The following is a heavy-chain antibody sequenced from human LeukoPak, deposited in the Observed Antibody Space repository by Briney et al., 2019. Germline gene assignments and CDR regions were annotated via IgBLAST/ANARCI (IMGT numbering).Heavy chain of an antibody. Sequence: SETLSLTCTVSGGSISSGDYYWSWIRQPPGKGLEWIGYIYYSGSTYYNPSLKSRVTISVDTSKNQFSLKLSSVTAADTAVYYCARDGDYDILTGSRANWYFDLRGRGTLVTVSS. CDR2: IYYSGST. V-gene: IGHV4-30-4*01. CDR3: ARDGDYDILTGSRANWYFDL. J-gene: IGHJ2*01. D-gene: IGHD3-9*01. CDR1: GGSISSGDYY.